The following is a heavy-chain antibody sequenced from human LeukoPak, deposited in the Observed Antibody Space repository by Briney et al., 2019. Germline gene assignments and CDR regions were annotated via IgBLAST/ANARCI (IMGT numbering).Heavy chain of an antibody. D-gene: IGHD5-24*01. CDR3: TRVGYIDEGIDY. CDR2: IKQDGSKK. J-gene: IGHJ4*02. CDR1: GFPFSSYR. V-gene: IGHV3-7*04. Sequence: GGSLRLSCVASGFPFSSYRMTWVRQAPGEGLEWVANIKQDGSKKSYVDSVKDRFTISRDNAKNSLYLQMNSLRAEDTAIYYCTRVGYIDEGIDYWGQGTLVTVSS.